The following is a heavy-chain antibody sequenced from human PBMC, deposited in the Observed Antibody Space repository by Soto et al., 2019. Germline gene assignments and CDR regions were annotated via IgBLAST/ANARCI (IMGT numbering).Heavy chain of an antibody. CDR3: WTWVTSGYYRLDY. D-gene: IGHD3-22*01. Sequence: GGSLRLSCAASGFSFNSYGMHWVRQAPGKGLEWVSFISSSSSTIYYAKSVKGRFTVSRDQAKNSLYLQMNSLTDEDMAVYYCWTWVTSGYYRLDYWGQGTRVTVSS. CDR1: GFSFNSYG. V-gene: IGHV3-48*02. CDR2: ISSSSSTI. J-gene: IGHJ4*02.